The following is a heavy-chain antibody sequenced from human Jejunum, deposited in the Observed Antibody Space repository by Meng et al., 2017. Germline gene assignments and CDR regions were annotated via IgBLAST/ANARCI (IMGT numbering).Heavy chain of an antibody. V-gene: IGHV2-5*02. CDR1: GFSLSTSGVG. D-gene: IGHD6-13*01. Sequence: QITFKGFGPTLVQPTLTLTLTCTVSGFSLSTSGVGVGWIRQPPGKALECLALIYWDDDKRYNPSLKNRLTITKDTSKNQVVLTMTNMDPVDTATYYCAHRFAYSTNYNVGWFDPWGQGTLVTVSS. CDR3: AHRFAYSTNYNVGWFDP. CDR2: IYWDDDK. J-gene: IGHJ5*02.